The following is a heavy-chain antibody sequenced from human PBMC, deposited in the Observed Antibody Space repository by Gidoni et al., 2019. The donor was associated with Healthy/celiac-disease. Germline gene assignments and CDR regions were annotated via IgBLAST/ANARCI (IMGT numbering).Heavy chain of an antibody. Sequence: EVQLLESGGGLVQPGGSLRLSCAGSGFTFSSYAMSWVRQAQGKGLDGVSAISGSGSSTYYADSVKGRFTISRDNSKNTLYLQMNSLRAEDTAVYYCANLRGYYYYGMDVWGQGTTVTVSS. CDR2: ISGSGSST. J-gene: IGHJ6*02. D-gene: IGHD4-17*01. V-gene: IGHV3-23*01. CDR3: ANLRGYYYYGMDV. CDR1: GFTFSSYA.